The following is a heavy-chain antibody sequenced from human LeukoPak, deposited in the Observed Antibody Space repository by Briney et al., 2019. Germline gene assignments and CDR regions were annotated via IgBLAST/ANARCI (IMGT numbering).Heavy chain of an antibody. Sequence: QTGGSLRLSCAASGFTFSSYAMSWVRQAPGKGLEWVSAISGSGGSTYYADSVKGRFTISRDNSKNTLYLQMNSLRDEDTAVYYCARVYKTPDKSGPFDYWGQGTLVTVSS. V-gene: IGHV3-23*01. CDR3: ARVYKTPDKSGPFDY. D-gene: IGHD3-10*01. CDR2: ISGSGGST. J-gene: IGHJ4*02. CDR1: GFTFSSYA.